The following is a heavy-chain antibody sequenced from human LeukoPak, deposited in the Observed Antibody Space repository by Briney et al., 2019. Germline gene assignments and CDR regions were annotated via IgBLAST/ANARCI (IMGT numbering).Heavy chain of an antibody. D-gene: IGHD3-22*01. Sequence: SETLSLTCAVYGGSFSGYYWSWIRQPPGKGLEWIGEINHSGSTNYNPSLKSRVTISVDTSKNQFSLKLSSVTAADTAVYYCARVLNYYDSSGYYSSDYWGQGTLVTVSS. CDR3: ARVLNYYDSSGYYSSDY. J-gene: IGHJ4*02. CDR1: GGSFSGYY. CDR2: INHSGST. V-gene: IGHV4-34*01.